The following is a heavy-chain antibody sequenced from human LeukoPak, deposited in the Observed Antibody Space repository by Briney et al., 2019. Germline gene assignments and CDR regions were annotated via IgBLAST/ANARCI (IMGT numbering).Heavy chain of an antibody. Sequence: PSETLSLTCTVSGGSISSSSYYWGWIRQPPGEGLEWIGSIYYSGSTYYNPSLKSRVTISVDTSKNQFSLKLSSVTAADTAVYYCARAKAGVFGVVILSAFDIWGQGTMVTVSS. CDR1: GGSISSSSYY. J-gene: IGHJ3*02. D-gene: IGHD3-3*01. CDR2: IYYSGST. V-gene: IGHV4-39*01. CDR3: ARAKAGVFGVVILSAFDI.